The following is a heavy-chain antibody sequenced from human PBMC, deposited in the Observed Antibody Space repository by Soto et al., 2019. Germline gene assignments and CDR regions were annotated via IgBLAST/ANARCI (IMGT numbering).Heavy chain of an antibody. CDR1: GFTFSSYG. CDR2: ISYDGNNK. Sequence: GGSLRLSCAASGFTFSSYGIHWVRQAPGKGLEWVAVISYDGNNKNYADSVKGRFTISRDNSKNTLYLQINSLRAEDTAVYYCAKGRGAYGGIDYWGQGTLVTVSS. J-gene: IGHJ4*02. V-gene: IGHV3-30*18. D-gene: IGHD3-10*01. CDR3: AKGRGAYGGIDY.